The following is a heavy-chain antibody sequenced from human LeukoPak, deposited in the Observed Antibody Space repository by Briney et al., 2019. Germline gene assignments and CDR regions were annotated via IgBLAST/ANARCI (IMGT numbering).Heavy chain of an antibody. V-gene: IGHV4-39*01. D-gene: IGHD1-26*01. J-gene: IGHJ3*02. CDR1: GGSISSSSYY. CDR3: ARTTRGDAFDI. CDR2: IYYSGST. Sequence: SVTLSLTCTVSGGSISSSSYYWGWIRQPPGKGLEWIGSIYYSGSTYYNPSLKSRVTISVNTSKNQFSLKLSSVTAADTAVYYCARTTRGDAFDIWGQGTMVTVSS.